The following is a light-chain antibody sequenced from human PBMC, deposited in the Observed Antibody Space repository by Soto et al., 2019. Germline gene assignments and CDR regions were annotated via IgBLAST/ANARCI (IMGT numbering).Light chain of an antibody. Sequence: SALTQPASVSGSPGQSITISCTGTSSYVGSYNLVSWYQQHPGKAPKLMIYEGSKRPSGVSNRFSGSKSGNTASLTISGLQAEDEADYYCCSYASSTTLYVFGTGTKVTVL. V-gene: IGLV2-14*02. CDR1: SSYVGSYNL. J-gene: IGLJ1*01. CDR2: EGS. CDR3: CSYASSTTLYV.